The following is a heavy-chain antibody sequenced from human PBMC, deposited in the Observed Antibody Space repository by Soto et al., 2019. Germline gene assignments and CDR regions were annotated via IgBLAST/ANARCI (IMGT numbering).Heavy chain of an antibody. Sequence: SVKVSCKASGGTFSSYAISWVRQAPGQGLEWMGGIIPIFGTANYAQKFQGRVTITADESTSTAYMELSSLRSEDTAVYYCARGSSSYGDYVLISYYFDYWGQGTLVTVSS. V-gene: IGHV1-69*13. CDR2: IIPIFGTA. J-gene: IGHJ4*02. CDR1: GGTFSSYA. CDR3: ARGSSSYGDYVLISYYFDY. D-gene: IGHD4-17*01.